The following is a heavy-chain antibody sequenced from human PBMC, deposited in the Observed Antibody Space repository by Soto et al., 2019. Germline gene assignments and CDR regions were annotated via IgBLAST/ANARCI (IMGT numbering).Heavy chain of an antibody. CDR2: ISYDGSNK. CDR3: ATWSGYSPN. V-gene: IGHV3-30-3*01. J-gene: IGHJ4*02. D-gene: IGHD5-18*01. Sequence: QTGGSLRLSCAASGFTFSSYAMHWVRQAPGKGLGWVAVISYDGSNKYYADSVKGRFTISRDNSKNTLYLQMNSLRAEDTAVYYCATWSGYSPNWGQGTLVTVSS. CDR1: GFTFSSYA.